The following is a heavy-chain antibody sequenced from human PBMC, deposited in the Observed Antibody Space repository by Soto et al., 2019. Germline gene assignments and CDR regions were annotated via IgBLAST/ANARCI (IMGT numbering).Heavy chain of an antibody. J-gene: IGHJ6*02. CDR1: GYSFTSYW. D-gene: IGHD1-1*01. V-gene: IGHV5-51*01. Sequence: GESLKISCKGSGYSFTSYWIGWVRQMPGKGLEWMGIIYPGDSDTRYSPSFQGQVTISADKSISTAYLQWSSLKASDTAMYYCARLEGNHPSYYGMDVWGQGTTVTVSS. CDR2: IYPGDSDT. CDR3: ARLEGNHPSYYGMDV.